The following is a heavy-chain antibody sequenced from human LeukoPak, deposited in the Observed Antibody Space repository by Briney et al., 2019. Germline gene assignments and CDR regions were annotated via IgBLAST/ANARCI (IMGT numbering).Heavy chain of an antibody. V-gene: IGHV3-21*01. CDR2: ISSSSSYI. CDR3: ARDPRSSGWYDY. J-gene: IGHJ4*02. CDR1: GFTLSSYS. Sequence: GGSLRLSCAASGFTLSSYSMNWVRQAPGKGLECVSSISSSSSYIYYADSVKGRFPISRDNAKNSLYLQMNSLRAEDTAVYYCARDPRSSGWYDYWGQGTLVTVSS. D-gene: IGHD6-19*01.